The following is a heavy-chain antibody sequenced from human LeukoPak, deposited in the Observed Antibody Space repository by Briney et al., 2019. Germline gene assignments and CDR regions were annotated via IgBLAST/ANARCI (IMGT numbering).Heavy chain of an antibody. Sequence: VASVTVSCKASGGTFSSYAISWVRQAPGQGLEWMGGIVPIFSTGNYAQKFPGRVTTTADESTNTDYIVLISLRSEDTAVYYCAGDPGGDYYGSGSYSYFDCWGQGTLVTVSS. CDR2: IVPIFSTG. CDR1: GGTFSSYA. D-gene: IGHD3-10*01. J-gene: IGHJ4*02. CDR3: AGDPGGDYYGSGSYSYFDC. V-gene: IGHV1-69*13.